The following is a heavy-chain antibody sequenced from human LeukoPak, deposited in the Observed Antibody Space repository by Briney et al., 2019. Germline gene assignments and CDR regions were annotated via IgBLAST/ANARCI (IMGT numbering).Heavy chain of an antibody. CDR3: ARTYHRGWYFDL. Sequence: SVKGRFTISRDNGKNSPYLQMNSLRAEDTAVYYCARTYHRGWYFDLWGRGTLVTVSS. J-gene: IGHJ2*01. D-gene: IGHD1-14*01. V-gene: IGHV3-48*03.